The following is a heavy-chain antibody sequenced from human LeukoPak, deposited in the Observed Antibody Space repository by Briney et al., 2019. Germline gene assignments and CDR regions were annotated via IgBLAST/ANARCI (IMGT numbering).Heavy chain of an antibody. CDR1: GGSFNNYA. Sequence: SVKVSCKASGGSFNNYAINWVRQAPGQGLEWMGRIIPILGIANYAQKFQGRVTITADKSTSTAYMELSSLRAEDTAVYYCAKDTYYDFWSGHFDYWGQGTLVTVSS. J-gene: IGHJ4*02. D-gene: IGHD3-3*01. V-gene: IGHV1-69*04. CDR2: IIPILGIA. CDR3: AKDTYYDFWSGHFDY.